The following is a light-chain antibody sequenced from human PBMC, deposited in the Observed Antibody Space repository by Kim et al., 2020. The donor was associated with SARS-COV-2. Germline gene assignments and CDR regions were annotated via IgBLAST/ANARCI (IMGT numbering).Light chain of an antibody. V-gene: IGKV1-39*01. CDR1: QSISSY. J-gene: IGKJ2*03. Sequence: DIQMTQSPSSLSASVGDRVTITCRASQSISSYLNWYQQKPGKAPKLLIYAASSLQSGVPSRFSGSGSGTDFTLTISSLQPVDFATFSCQQRSSTLGSSFGQGTKLEI. CDR2: AAS. CDR3: QQRSSTLGSS.